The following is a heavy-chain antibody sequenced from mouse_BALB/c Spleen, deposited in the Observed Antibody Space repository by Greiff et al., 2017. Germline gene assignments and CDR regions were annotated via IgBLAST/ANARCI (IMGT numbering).Heavy chain of an antibody. CDR3: ARGRGNYPFDY. CDR1: GFTFSSYA. CDR2: ISSGGST. Sequence: EVKVVESGGGLVKPGGSLKLSCAASGFTFSSYAMSWVRQTPEKRLEWVASISSGGSTYYPDSVKGRFTISRDNARNILYLQMSSLRSEDTAMYYCARGRGNYPFDYWGQGTTLTVSS. V-gene: IGHV5-6-5*01. D-gene: IGHD2-1*01. J-gene: IGHJ2*01.